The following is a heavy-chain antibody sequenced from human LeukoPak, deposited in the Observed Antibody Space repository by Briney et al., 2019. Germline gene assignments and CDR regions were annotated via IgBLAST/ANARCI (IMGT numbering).Heavy chain of an antibody. D-gene: IGHD6-13*01. V-gene: IGHV3-23*01. CDR3: AKESSSSSRTGWYFDL. Sequence: WRSLRLSCAASGFTFSSYAMSWVRQAPGQGLEWVSAISGSGGSTYYADSVKGRFTISRDNSKNTLYLQMNSLRAEDTAVYYCAKESSSSSRTGWYFDLWGRGTLVTVSS. CDR2: ISGSGGST. J-gene: IGHJ2*01. CDR1: GFTFSSYA.